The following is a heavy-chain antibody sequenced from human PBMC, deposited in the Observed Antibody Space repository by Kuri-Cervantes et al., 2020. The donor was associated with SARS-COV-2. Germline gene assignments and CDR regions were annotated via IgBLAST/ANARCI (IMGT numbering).Heavy chain of an antibody. Sequence: GGSLRLSCAASGFTFSSYSMNWVRQAPGEGLEWVSSISSSSSYIYYADSVKGRFTISRDNAKNSLYLQMNSLRAEDTAVHYCARDLRDYYYYYMDVWGKGTTVTVSS. V-gene: IGHV3-21*01. CDR3: ARDLRDYYYYYMDV. CDR2: ISSSSSYI. J-gene: IGHJ6*03. CDR1: GFTFSSYS.